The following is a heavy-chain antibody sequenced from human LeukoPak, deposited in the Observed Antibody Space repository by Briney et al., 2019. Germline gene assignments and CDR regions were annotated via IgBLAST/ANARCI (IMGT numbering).Heavy chain of an antibody. J-gene: IGHJ6*04. D-gene: IGHD3-10*01. CDR1: GGSFSGYY. CDR3: ARDGTMVRALLV. CDR2: INHSGST. Sequence: PSETLSLTCAVYGGSFSGYYWSWIRQPPGKGLEWIGEINHSGSTNYNPSLKSRVTISVDPSKNQFSLKLSSVTAADTAVYYCARDGTMVRALLVWGKGTTVTVSS. V-gene: IGHV4-34*01.